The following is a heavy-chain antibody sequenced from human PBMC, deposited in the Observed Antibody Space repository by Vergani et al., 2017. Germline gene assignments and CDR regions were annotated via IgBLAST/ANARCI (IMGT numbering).Heavy chain of an antibody. J-gene: IGHJ4*02. CDR3: AGRGGDYYGSGDNDY. CDR1: GGSFSGYY. Sequence: QVQLQQWGAGLLKPSETLSPTCAVYGGSFSGYYWSWIRQPPGKGLEWIGEINHSGSTNYNPSLKSRVTISVDTSKNQFPLKLSSVTAANTAVYYCAGRGGDYYGSGDNDYWGQGTLVTVSS. CDR2: INHSGST. V-gene: IGHV4-34*01. D-gene: IGHD3-10*01.